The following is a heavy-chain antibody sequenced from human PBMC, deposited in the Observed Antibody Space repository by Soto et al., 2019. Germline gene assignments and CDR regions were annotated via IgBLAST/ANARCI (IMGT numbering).Heavy chain of an antibody. V-gene: IGHV4-59*12. CDR2: IYYSGST. D-gene: IGHD3-22*01. CDR3: ARDRSASSGYHYYFDY. J-gene: IGHJ4*02. Sequence: PSETLSLTCTVSGGSISSYYWSWIRQPPGKGLEWIGYIYYSGSTYYNPSLKSRFSMSVDRSKNQFSLRLSSVTAADTAVYFCARDRSASSGYHYYFDYWGQGTLVTVSS. CDR1: GGSISSYY.